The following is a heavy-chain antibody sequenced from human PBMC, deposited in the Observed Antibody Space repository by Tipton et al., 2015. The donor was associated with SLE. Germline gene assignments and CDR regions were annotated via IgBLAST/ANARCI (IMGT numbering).Heavy chain of an antibody. D-gene: IGHD7-27*01. Sequence: TLSLTCTVSGGSISSGGYYWTWIRQLPGKGLEWIGYIYYSGNTYYNPSLGSRLTISVDTSKDQFSLKLSPVTAADTAVYYCVRGPWAYYYYMDVWGKGTKVTVSS. J-gene: IGHJ6*03. CDR2: IYYSGNT. V-gene: IGHV4-31*03. CDR1: GGSISSGGYY. CDR3: VRGPWAYYYYMDV.